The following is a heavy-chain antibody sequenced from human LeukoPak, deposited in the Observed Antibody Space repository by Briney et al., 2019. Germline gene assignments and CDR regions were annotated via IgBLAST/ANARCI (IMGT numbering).Heavy chain of an antibody. CDR3: ARVGSYGFYVFEY. CDR2: INSDGSST. V-gene: IGHV3-74*01. CDR1: GFTFSSYW. J-gene: IGHJ4*02. Sequence: GGSLRLSCAASGFTFSSYWMHWVRQAPGKALVCVSRINSDGSSTSYSDSVKGRFTISRDNVKNTLYLQMNSLRDEETAVYYSARVGSYGFYVFEYWGQGTLVTVSS. D-gene: IGHD5-18*01.